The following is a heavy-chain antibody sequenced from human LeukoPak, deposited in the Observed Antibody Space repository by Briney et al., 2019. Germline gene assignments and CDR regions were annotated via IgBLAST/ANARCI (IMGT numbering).Heavy chain of an antibody. V-gene: IGHV3-74*01. CDR3: VRDGDVYNFDH. CDR1: GFTFRSQC. CDR2: IKSDESYT. D-gene: IGHD5-24*01. Sequence: VSLRLSCGACGFTFRSQCMLWVRQAPGKGRVWVSNIKSDESYTNHADSVNGRLTISRDNAKNTLYLQMTGLRAEDTAIYYCVRDGDVYNFDHWGQGTLVTVSS. J-gene: IGHJ4*02.